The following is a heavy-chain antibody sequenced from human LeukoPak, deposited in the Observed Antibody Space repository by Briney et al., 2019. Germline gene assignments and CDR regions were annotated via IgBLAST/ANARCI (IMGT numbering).Heavy chain of an antibody. Sequence: GGSLRLSCASSGFTFSSYTMNWVRQAPGKELEWVAVISYDGSNKYYADSVKGRFTISRDNSKNTLYLQMNSLRAEDTAVYYCARVSSMGYSYGFRYYYGMDVWGQGTTVTVSS. CDR2: ISYDGSNK. CDR3: ARVSSMGYSYGFRYYYGMDV. D-gene: IGHD5-18*01. V-gene: IGHV3-30-3*01. J-gene: IGHJ6*02. CDR1: GFTFSSYT.